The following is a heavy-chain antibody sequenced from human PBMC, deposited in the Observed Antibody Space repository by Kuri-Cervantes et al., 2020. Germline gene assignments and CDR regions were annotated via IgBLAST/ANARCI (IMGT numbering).Heavy chain of an antibody. V-gene: IGHV3-30-3*01. CDR3: ARDGMATITG. J-gene: IGHJ4*02. D-gene: IGHD5-24*01. CDR1: GFTFSSYA. Sequence: GESLKISCAASGFTFSSYAMHWVRQAPGKGLEWVAVISYDGSNKYYADSVKGRFTISRDNSKNTLYLQMNSLRAEDTAVYYCARDGMATITGWGQGTLVTVAS. CDR2: ISYDGSNK.